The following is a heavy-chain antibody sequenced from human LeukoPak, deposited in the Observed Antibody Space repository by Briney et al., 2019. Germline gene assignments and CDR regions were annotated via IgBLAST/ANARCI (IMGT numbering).Heavy chain of an antibody. CDR1: GASISSGSYY. J-gene: IGHJ5*02. CDR3: ARDQGGVVRGVIDWFDP. V-gene: IGHV4-61*02. CDR2: IYTSGST. Sequence: PSETLSLTCTVSGASISSGSYYWGWIRQPAGKGLEWIGRIYTSGSTNYHPSLKSRVTISVDTSKNQFSLKLSSVTAADTAVYYCARDQGGVVRGVIDWFDPWGQGALVTVSS. D-gene: IGHD3-10*01.